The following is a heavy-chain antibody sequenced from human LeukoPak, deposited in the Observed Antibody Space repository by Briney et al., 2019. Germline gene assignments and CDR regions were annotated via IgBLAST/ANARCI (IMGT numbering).Heavy chain of an antibody. CDR3: VRTPPNWGADY. CDR1: GYTFTHHG. Sequence: GASVKVSCKASGYTFTHHGISWLRQAPGQGLEWMGWISCYNGDTMYAQKFQGRVTMTRNAAISTAYMELSSLRSEDTAVYYCVRTPPNWGADYWGQGTLVTVSS. V-gene: IGHV1-18*01. D-gene: IGHD7-27*01. J-gene: IGHJ4*02. CDR2: ISCYNGDT.